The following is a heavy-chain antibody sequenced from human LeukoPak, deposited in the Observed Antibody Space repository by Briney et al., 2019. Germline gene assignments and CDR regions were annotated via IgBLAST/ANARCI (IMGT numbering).Heavy chain of an antibody. V-gene: IGHV4-31*11. J-gene: IGHJ6*02. CDR2: IYYSGST. D-gene: IGHD3-10*01. Sequence: SETLSLTCAVYGGSFSGYYWSWIRQHPGKGLEWIGYIYYSGSTYYNPSLKSRVTISVDTSKNQFSLKLSSVTAADTAVYYCARDRMVRGPYYYYGMDVWGQGTTVTVSS. CDR1: GGSFSGYY. CDR3: ARDRMVRGPYYYYGMDV.